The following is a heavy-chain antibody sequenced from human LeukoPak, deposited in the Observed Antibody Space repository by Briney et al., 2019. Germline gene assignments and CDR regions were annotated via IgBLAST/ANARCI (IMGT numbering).Heavy chain of an antibody. V-gene: IGHV3-21*01. CDR3: ARVVAATFIFDYMDV. CDR1: GFTLSDYS. CDR2: ISRSSSYI. D-gene: IGHD3-3*02. Sequence: GGSLRLSCAASGFTLSDYSMNWVRQAPGKGLEWVSSISRSSSYIYYADSVRGRFTISRDNAKNSLYLQMNSLRAEDTAVYYCARVVAATFIFDYMDVWGKGTTVTLSS. J-gene: IGHJ6*03.